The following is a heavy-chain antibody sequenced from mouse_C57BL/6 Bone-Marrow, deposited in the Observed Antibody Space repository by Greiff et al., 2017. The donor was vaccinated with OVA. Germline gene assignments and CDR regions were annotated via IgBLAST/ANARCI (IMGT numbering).Heavy chain of an antibody. J-gene: IGHJ1*03. CDR3: ASLIITTVVPYWYFDV. CDR2: IDPSDSST. CDR1: GYTFTSYW. D-gene: IGHD1-1*01. Sequence: QVQLQQPGAELVKPGASVKLSCKASGYTFTSYWMQWVKQRPGQGLEWIGEIDPSDSSTNYNQKFKGKATLTVDTSSSTAYMQLSSLTSEDSAVYYCASLIITTVVPYWYFDVWGTGTTVTVSS. V-gene: IGHV1-50*01.